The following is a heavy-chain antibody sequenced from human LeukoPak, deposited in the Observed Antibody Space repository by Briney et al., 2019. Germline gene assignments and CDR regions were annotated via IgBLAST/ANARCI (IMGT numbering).Heavy chain of an antibody. D-gene: IGHD1-26*01. J-gene: IGHJ3*02. CDR2: FYYSGNT. Sequence: SETLSLTCTVSGGSISGYYLNWIRQPPGKGLGWIGYFYYSGNTNYNPSLKSRVTISVDTSKNQFSLKLTSVTAADTAVYYCARRKWESPAFDIWGQGTMVTVSS. CDR3: ARRKWESPAFDI. V-gene: IGHV4-59*01. CDR1: GGSISGYY.